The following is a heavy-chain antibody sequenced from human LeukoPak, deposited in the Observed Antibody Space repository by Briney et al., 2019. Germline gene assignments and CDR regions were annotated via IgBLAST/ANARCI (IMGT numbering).Heavy chain of an antibody. J-gene: IGHJ3*02. CDR2: ISSSSSTI. CDR3: ARPPALWFGEFDAFDI. Sequence: HPGGSLRLSCAASGFTFSSYAMSWVRQAPGKGLEWVSYISSSSSTIYYADSVKGRFTISRDNAKNSLYLQMNSLRAEDTAVYYCARPPALWFGEFDAFDIWGQGTMVTVSS. CDR1: GFTFSSYA. V-gene: IGHV3-48*01. D-gene: IGHD3-10*01.